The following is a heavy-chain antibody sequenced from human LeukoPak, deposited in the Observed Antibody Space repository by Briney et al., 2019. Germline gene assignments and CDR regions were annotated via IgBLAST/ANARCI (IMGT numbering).Heavy chain of an antibody. V-gene: IGHV2-5*01. CDR2: IYWNDDK. CDR1: GFSLTTTGLG. CDR3: SLQPGAGLNWFDP. J-gene: IGHJ5*02. Sequence: SGPTLVKPTQTLTLTCTFSGFSLTTTGLGVGWIRQPPGEALEWLALIYWNDDKRYNPSLKTRLTITKDTSKNQVVLTVTNMDPVDNTHYLWSLQPGAGLNWFDPWGQGTLVTVSS. D-gene: IGHD1-14*01.